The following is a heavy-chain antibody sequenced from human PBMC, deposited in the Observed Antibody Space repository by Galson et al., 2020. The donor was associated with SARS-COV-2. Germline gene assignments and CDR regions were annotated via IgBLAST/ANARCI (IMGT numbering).Heavy chain of an antibody. V-gene: IGHV3-30-3*01. CDR2: ISYDGSNK. CDR3: ARGLSEVYSSFDY. Sequence: GESLKISCAASGFTFSSYAMHWVRQAPGKGLEWVAVISYDGSNKYYADSVKGRFTISRDNSKNTLYLQMNSLRAEDTAVYYCARGLSEVYSSFDYWGQGTLVTVSS. CDR1: GFTFSSYA. J-gene: IGHJ4*02. D-gene: IGHD2-8*01.